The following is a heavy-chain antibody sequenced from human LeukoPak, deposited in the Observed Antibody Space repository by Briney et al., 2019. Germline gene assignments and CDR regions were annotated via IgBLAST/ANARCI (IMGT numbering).Heavy chain of an antibody. CDR2: IIPILGTA. Sequence: GASVKVSCKASGYSFVGYGITWVRQAPGQGLEWMGRIIPILGTANYAQKFQGRVTFTADESTSTAYMELSSLRSEDTAVYYCARGRAVGTTGAFDIWGQGTMVTVSS. V-gene: IGHV1-69*11. CDR1: GYSFVGYG. J-gene: IGHJ3*02. CDR3: ARGRAVGTTGAFDI. D-gene: IGHD1-1*01.